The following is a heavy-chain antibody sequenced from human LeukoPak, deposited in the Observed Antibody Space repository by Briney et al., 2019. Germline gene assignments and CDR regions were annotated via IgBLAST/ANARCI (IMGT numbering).Heavy chain of an antibody. Sequence: SETLSLTCTVSGGSTSTSRYYWGWIRQPPGKGLEWIGTIFHSGSAYYNPSLKSRVTISVDTSKNQFSLNLSSVTAVDTALYYCARHIPSALRIVVVTSDWYFDLWGRGTLVTVSS. J-gene: IGHJ2*01. D-gene: IGHD2-21*02. V-gene: IGHV4-39*01. CDR1: GGSTSTSRYY. CDR2: IFHSGSA. CDR3: ARHIPSALRIVVVTSDWYFDL.